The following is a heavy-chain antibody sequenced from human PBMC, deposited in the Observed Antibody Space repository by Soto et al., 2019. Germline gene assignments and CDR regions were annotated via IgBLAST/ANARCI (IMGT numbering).Heavy chain of an antibody. V-gene: IGHV3-30*18. CDR3: AKGNSSSWYGYFDL. D-gene: IGHD6-13*01. J-gene: IGHJ2*01. CDR2: ISYDGSNK. Sequence: TGGSLRLSCAASGFTFSSYGMHWVRQAPGKGLEWVAVISYDGSNKYYADSVKGRFTISRDNSKNTLYLQMNSLRAEDTAVYYCAKGNSSSWYGYFDLWGRGTLVTVSS. CDR1: GFTFSSYG.